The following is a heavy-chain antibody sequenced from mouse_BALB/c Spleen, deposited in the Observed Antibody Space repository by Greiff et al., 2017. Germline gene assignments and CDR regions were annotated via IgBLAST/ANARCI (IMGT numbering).Heavy chain of an antibody. Sequence: EVQLQQLGPGLVKPSQSLSLTCTVTGYSITSDYAWNWIRQFPGNKLEWMGYISYSGSTSYNPSLKSRISITRDTSKNQFFLQLNSVTTEDTATYYCARWGGMDYWGQGTSVTVSS. CDR2: ISYSGST. V-gene: IGHV3-2*02. CDR1: GYSITSDYA. CDR3: ARWGGMDY. J-gene: IGHJ4*01.